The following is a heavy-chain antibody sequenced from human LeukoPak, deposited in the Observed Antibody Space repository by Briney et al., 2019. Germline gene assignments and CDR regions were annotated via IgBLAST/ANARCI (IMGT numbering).Heavy chain of an antibody. J-gene: IGHJ4*02. CDR3: ARVVGATVVDY. D-gene: IGHD1-26*01. Sequence: GGSLRLSCAASGFTFSSYEMNWVRQAPGKGLEWASYISSSGSTIYYADSVKGRFTISRDNAKNSLYLQMNSLRAEDTAVYYCARVVGATVVDYWGQGTLVTVSS. CDR1: GFTFSSYE. V-gene: IGHV3-48*03. CDR2: ISSSGSTI.